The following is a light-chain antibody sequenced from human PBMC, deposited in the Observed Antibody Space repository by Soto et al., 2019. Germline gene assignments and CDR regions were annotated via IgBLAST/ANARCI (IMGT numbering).Light chain of an antibody. CDR1: QSVSRK. CDR3: QEYNNWPPMYT. J-gene: IGKJ2*01. Sequence: EIVMTQSPATLSVSPGERATLSCRASQSVSRKLAWYQQRPGQAPRLLVYDASTSATGIPGRFSGSGSGTDFTLTISSLQSEDFAVYYCQEYNNWPPMYTFGQGTKLEIK. CDR2: DAS. V-gene: IGKV3-15*01.